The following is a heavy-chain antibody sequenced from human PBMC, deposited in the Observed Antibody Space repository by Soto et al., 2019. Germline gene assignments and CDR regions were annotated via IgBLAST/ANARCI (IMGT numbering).Heavy chain of an antibody. J-gene: IGHJ4*02. V-gene: IGHV3-21*06. CDR3: ARESEDLTSNFDY. Sequence: GSLRLSCAASGFAFTRYSMNWVRQAPGKGLEWVSSISSTTNYIYYGDSMKGRFTISRDNAKNSLYLEMNSLRAEDTAVYYCARESEDLTSNFDYWGQGTLVTVSS. CDR1: GFAFTRYS. CDR2: ISSTTNYI.